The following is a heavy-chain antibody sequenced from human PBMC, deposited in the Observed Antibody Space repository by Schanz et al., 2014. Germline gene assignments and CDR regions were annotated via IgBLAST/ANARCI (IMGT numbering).Heavy chain of an antibody. V-gene: IGHV3-30*04. CDR3: VKDGIMVQGVIWERYFDS. Sequence: QVQLVESGGGVVRPGGSLRLSCAGSGFTFSNYAIHWVRQAPGKGLEWVGVISSDGNQQYYVDSVRGRFTMSRDNSKNTLYLQMKSLRVEDTAVYYCVKDGIMVQGVIWERYFDSWGQGTLVTVSS. D-gene: IGHD3-10*01. J-gene: IGHJ4*02. CDR1: GFTFSNYA. CDR2: ISSDGNQQ.